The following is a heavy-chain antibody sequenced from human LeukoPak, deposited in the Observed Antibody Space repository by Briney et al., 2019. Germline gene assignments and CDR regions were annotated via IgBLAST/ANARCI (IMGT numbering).Heavy chain of an antibody. V-gene: IGHV3-74*01. CDR3: ASVGYSGSYYAFDY. J-gene: IGHJ4*02. CDR1: GFTFSSYW. Sequence: PGGSLSLSCTASGFTFSSYWMHWVRQAPGKGLVWVSRINGDGSSTNYADSVKGRFTISRGNAKNTLYLQMNSLRAEYTAVYYCASVGYSGSYYAFDYWGQGTLVTVSS. CDR2: INGDGSST. D-gene: IGHD1-26*01.